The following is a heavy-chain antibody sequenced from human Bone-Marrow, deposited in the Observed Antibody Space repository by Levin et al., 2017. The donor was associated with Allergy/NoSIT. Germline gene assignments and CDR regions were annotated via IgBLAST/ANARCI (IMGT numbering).Heavy chain of an antibody. CDR2: INPNSGDT. CDR3: ARGEPGRGYDVFDV. J-gene: IGHJ3*01. D-gene: IGHD6-25*01. V-gene: IGHV1-2*06. Sequence: GESLKISCKASGYTFTGYYMHWVRQAPGQGLEWMGRINPNSGDTNAAQRFQGRVTMTRDTSISTAYMELSRLRSDDTAVYYCARGEPGRGYDVFDVWGQGTMVTVSS. CDR1: GYTFTGYY.